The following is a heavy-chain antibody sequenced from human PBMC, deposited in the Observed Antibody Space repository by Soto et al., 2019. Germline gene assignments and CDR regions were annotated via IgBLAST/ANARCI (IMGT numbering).Heavy chain of an antibody. J-gene: IGHJ6*03. CDR2: IYYSGST. D-gene: IGHD3-10*01. V-gene: IGHV4-59*08. CDR3: ARHGPGVRGVIPHYYYYMDV. Sequence: SETLSLTCTVSGGSISSYYWSWIRQPPGKGLEWIGYIYYSGSTNYNPSLKSRVTISVDTSKNQFSLKLSSVTAADTAVYYCARHGPGVRGVIPHYYYYMDVWGKGTTVTVSS. CDR1: GGSISSYY.